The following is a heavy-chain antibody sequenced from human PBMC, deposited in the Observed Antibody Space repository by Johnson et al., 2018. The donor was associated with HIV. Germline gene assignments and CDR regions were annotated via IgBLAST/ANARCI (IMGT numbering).Heavy chain of an antibody. Sequence: VQLLESGGGVVQPGGSLRLSCAASGFTFSSYGMHWVRQAPGKGLEWVAFIRYDGSNKYYADSVKGRFTISRDNSKNTLYLQMNSLRAEDTAVYYCAKDIKRYCGGDCNDAFDIWGQGTMVTVSS. CDR1: GFTFSSYG. CDR3: AKDIKRYCGGDCNDAFDI. CDR2: IRYDGSNK. D-gene: IGHD2-21*02. V-gene: IGHV3-30*02. J-gene: IGHJ3*02.